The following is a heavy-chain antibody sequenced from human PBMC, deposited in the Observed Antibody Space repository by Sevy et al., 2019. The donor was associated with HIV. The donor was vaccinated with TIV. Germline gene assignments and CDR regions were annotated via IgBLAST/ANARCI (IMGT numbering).Heavy chain of an antibody. CDR2: INLDGSMK. CDR3: ARSIAATGPDY. CDR1: GFTFSSYW. V-gene: IGHV3-7*01. Sequence: GGSLRLSCAASGFTFSSYWVSWVRQAPGKGLEWVANINLDGSMKYYVDSVKGRFTVSRDNAKNSLSLQMNSLRAEDTAVYYCARSIAATGPDYWGQGTLVTVSS. D-gene: IGHD6-13*01. J-gene: IGHJ4*02.